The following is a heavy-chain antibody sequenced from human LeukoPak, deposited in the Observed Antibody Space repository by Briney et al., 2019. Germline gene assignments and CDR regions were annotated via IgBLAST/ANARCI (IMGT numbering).Heavy chain of an antibody. J-gene: IGHJ4*02. V-gene: IGHV3-48*01. CDR3: AKRTTVTYTFDY. CDR1: GFTFSSAN. Sequence: GGSLRLSCAASGFTFSSANMNWVRQAPGKGLEWISYISSASYTLYYSDSVKGRFTISRDNSKNTLYLQMNSLRAEDTAVYYCAKRTTVTYTFDYWGQGTLVTVSS. CDR2: ISSASYTL. D-gene: IGHD4-17*01.